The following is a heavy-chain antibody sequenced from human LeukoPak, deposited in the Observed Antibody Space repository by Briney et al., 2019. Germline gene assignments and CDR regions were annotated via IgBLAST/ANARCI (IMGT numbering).Heavy chain of an antibody. CDR3: ARDLHLLWFGELINWFDP. CDR2: IYNDGRT. D-gene: IGHD3-10*01. Sequence: GGSLRLSCAASGFTVRSYYMSWFRQAPGKGLEWASVIYNDGRTYYADSVKGRFIISKDTSRNTLYLQMNNLRSDDTAVYYCARDLHLLWFGELINWFDPWGQGTLVTVSS. V-gene: IGHV3-53*05. CDR1: GFTVRSYY. J-gene: IGHJ5*02.